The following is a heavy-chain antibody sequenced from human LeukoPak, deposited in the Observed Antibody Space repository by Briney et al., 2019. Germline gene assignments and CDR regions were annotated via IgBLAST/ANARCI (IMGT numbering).Heavy chain of an antibody. Sequence: ASVKVPCKASGYTFTSYYMHWVRQAPGQGLEWMGIINPSGGSTSYAQKFQGRVTMTRDTSTSTVYMELSSLRSEDTAVYYCASTAAGTSRFDYWGQGTLVTVSS. J-gene: IGHJ4*02. CDR3: ASTAAGTSRFDY. CDR2: INPSGGST. D-gene: IGHD6-13*01. CDR1: GYTFTSYY. V-gene: IGHV1-46*01.